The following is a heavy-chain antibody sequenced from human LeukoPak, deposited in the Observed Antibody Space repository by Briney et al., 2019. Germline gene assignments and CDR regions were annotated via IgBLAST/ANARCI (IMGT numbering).Heavy chain of an antibody. Sequence: SETLSLTCTVSGGSISSYYWGWTRQPPGKALEWVGSVHFSGSTYYNPSLKSRVLISLDTSKNQVSLRVNSVTAADMAVYYCARGYFDSRGYSSPFDFWGRGTLVTVSS. V-gene: IGHV4-59*08. D-gene: IGHD3-22*01. CDR2: VHFSGST. J-gene: IGHJ4*02. CDR1: GGSISSYY. CDR3: ARGYFDSRGYSSPFDF.